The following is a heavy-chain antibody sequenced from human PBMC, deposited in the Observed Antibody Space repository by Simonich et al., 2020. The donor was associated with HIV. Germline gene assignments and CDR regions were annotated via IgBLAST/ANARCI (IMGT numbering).Heavy chain of an antibody. CDR1: GGSFSGYY. D-gene: IGHD4-17*01. CDR3: ARRHPTTVTTPYFDY. J-gene: IGHJ4*02. CDR2: INHSGST. Sequence: QVQLQQWGAGLLKPSETLSLTCAVYGGSFSGYYWSWIRQPPGKGLAWIGEINHSGSTNYNPSLTSGVTISVDTSKNQFSLKLSSVTAADTAVYYCARRHPTTVTTPYFDYWGQGTLVTVSS. V-gene: IGHV4-34*01.